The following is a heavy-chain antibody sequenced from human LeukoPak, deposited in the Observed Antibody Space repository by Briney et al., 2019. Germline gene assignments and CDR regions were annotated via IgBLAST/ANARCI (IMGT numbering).Heavy chain of an antibody. CDR3: AKRRGLQLTYYYHMDV. Sequence: GGSLRLFCAASGVTFSSYEMNWVRQAPGKGLEWVSYISSSGSTIYYADSVKGRFTISRDNAKNSLYLQMNSLRADDTAVYYCAKRRGLQLTYYYHMDVWGKGTTVTVSS. D-gene: IGHD1-1*01. CDR2: ISSSGSTI. J-gene: IGHJ6*03. V-gene: IGHV3-48*03. CDR1: GVTFSSYE.